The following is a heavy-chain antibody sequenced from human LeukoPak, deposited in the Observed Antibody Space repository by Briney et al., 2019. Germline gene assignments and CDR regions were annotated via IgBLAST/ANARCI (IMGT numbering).Heavy chain of an antibody. J-gene: IGHJ4*02. D-gene: IGHD2-2*01. CDR3: AKDMDTHCSSTSCPQSYFDY. CDR2: IRYDGSNK. CDR1: GFTFSSYG. V-gene: IGHV3-30*02. Sequence: GGSLRLSCAASGFTFSSYGMHWVRQAPGKGLEWVAFIRYDGSNKYYADSVKGRFTISRDNSKNTLYLQMNSLRAEDTAVYYCAKDMDTHCSSTSCPQSYFDYWGQGTLVTVSS.